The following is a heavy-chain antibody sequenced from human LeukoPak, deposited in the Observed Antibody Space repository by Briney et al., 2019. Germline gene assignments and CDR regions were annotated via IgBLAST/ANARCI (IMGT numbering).Heavy chain of an antibody. J-gene: IGHJ4*02. CDR1: GGSISSGSYY. D-gene: IGHD2-2*01. V-gene: IGHV4-61*02. Sequence: SETLSLTCTVSGGSISSGSYYWSWIRQPAGKGLEWIGRIYTSGGTNYNPSLKSRVTISVDTSKNQFSLKLSSVTAADTAVYYCAREDYQLPPFYFDYWGQGTLVTVSS. CDR3: AREDYQLPPFYFDY. CDR2: IYTSGGT.